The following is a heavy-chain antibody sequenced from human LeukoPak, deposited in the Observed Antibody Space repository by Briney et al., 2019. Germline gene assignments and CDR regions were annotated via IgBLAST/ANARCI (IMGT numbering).Heavy chain of an antibody. D-gene: IGHD3-22*01. CDR2: IYYSGST. Sequence: SETLSLTCTVSGGFISSSSYYWGWIRQPPGKGLEWIGSIYYSGSTYYNPSLKSRVTISVDTSKNQFSLKLSSVTAADTAVYYRARGIQPGYYDSSGLDYWGQGTLVTVSS. CDR3: ARGIQPGYYDSSGLDY. CDR1: GGFISSSSYY. V-gene: IGHV4-39*01. J-gene: IGHJ4*02.